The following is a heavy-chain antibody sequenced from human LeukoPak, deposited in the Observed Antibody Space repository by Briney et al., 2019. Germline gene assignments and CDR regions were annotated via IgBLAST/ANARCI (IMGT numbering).Heavy chain of an antibody. J-gene: IGHJ4*02. CDR2: IFHSGST. CDR1: GYSISSGYY. D-gene: IGHD1-14*01. V-gene: IGHV4-38-2*02. CDR3: ARGTWGPEPYYFDY. Sequence: SETLSLTCTVSGYSISSGYYWGWIRQPPGKGRGGIGGIFHSGSTYYNQSLKSRVTISVDTSKNQFSLKLSSVTAADTAVYYCARGTWGPEPYYFDYWGQGTMVTVSS.